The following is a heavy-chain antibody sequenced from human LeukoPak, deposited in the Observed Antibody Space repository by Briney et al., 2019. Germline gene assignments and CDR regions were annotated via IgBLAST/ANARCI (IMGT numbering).Heavy chain of an antibody. CDR3: ASLSSGAAFDV. CDR1: GSSISSDYY. V-gene: IGHV4-38-2*02. Sequence: SETLSLTCSVSGSSISSDYYWGWVRQPPGKGLEWIGSIKHRGRSYYNPSLKSRVTMSIDTSKDQLSLTLTSVTAADSAVYYCASLSSGAAFDVWGQGTVVTVSS. CDR2: IKHRGRS. J-gene: IGHJ3*01. D-gene: IGHD3-22*01.